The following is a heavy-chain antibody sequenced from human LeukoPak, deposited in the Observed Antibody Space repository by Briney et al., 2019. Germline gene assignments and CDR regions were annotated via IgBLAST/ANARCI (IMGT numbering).Heavy chain of an antibody. CDR3: ARDPHGFGDAFDI. D-gene: IGHD3-10*01. Sequence: SETLSLTCTVSGYSISSGYYWGWIRQHPGKGLEWIGYIYYSGSTYYNPSLKSRVTISVDTSKNQFSLKLSSVTAADTAVYYCARDPHGFGDAFDIWGQGTMVTVSS. J-gene: IGHJ3*02. CDR2: IYYSGST. V-gene: IGHV4-31*03. CDR1: GYSISSGYY.